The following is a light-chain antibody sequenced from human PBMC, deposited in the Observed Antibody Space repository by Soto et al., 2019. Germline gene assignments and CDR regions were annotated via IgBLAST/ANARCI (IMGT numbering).Light chain of an antibody. CDR3: QQYSAWPLT. J-gene: IGKJ4*01. V-gene: IGKV3-15*01. CDR1: QTVSSI. Sequence: EIVRTQSPATLSVSPGERATLFCRASQTVSSIFLAWYQQKPGQAPRLLIHGASTRATGIPARFSGSGSGTEFTLTISSLQSEDFAVYYCQQYSAWPLTFGGGTKVEIK. CDR2: GAS.